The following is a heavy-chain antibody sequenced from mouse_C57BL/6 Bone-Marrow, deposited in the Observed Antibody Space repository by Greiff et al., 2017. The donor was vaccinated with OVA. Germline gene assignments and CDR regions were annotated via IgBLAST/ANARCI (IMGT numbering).Heavy chain of an antibody. V-gene: IGHV1-59*01. D-gene: IGHD3-2*02. Sequence: QVQLQQPGAELVRPGTSVKLSCKASGYTFTSYWMHWVKQRPGQGLEWIGVIDPSDSYTNYNQKFKGKATLTVDTSSSTAYMQLSSLTSEDSAVYYCARVAAQATAWFAYWGQGTLVTVSA. CDR1: GYTFTSYW. J-gene: IGHJ3*01. CDR2: IDPSDSYT. CDR3: ARVAAQATAWFAY.